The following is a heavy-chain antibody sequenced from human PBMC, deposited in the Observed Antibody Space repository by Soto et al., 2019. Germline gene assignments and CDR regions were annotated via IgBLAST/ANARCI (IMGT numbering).Heavy chain of an antibody. Sequence: ASVKVSCKASGYTFTNYAVHWVRQAPGQRLEWMGWINAGNGNTRFSQNLQGRVTITRDTSARTVYMELSSLRSEDTAVYYCARGHLAVVPVASWFYYLDVWGKGTTVTVSS. CDR1: GYTFTNYA. CDR2: INAGNGNT. J-gene: IGHJ6*03. V-gene: IGHV1-3*01. D-gene: IGHD2-2*01. CDR3: ARGHLAVVPVASWFYYLDV.